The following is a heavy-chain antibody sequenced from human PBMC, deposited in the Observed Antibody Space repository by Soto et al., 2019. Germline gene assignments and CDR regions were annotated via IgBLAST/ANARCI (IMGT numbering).Heavy chain of an antibody. D-gene: IGHD5-18*01. CDR2: IIPIFGTA. CDR3: ARDDVDTAMPYGMDV. V-gene: IGHV1-69*12. Sequence: QVQLVQSGAEVKKPGSSVKVSCKASGGTFSSYAISWVRQAPGQGLEWMGGIIPIFGTANYAQKFQGRVTLTADESTSTAYMELSSLRSADTAVYYCARDDVDTAMPYGMDVWGQGTTVTVSS. CDR1: GGTFSSYA. J-gene: IGHJ6*02.